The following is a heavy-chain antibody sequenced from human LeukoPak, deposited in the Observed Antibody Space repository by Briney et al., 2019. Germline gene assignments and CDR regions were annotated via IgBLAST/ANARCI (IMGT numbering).Heavy chain of an antibody. V-gene: IGHV3-48*03. CDR3: TRVTAEYNRNWFDP. J-gene: IGHJ5*02. CDR1: GFTFSNCE. D-gene: IGHD1-1*01. Sequence: GGSLRLSCAVSGFTFSNCEMNWVRQSPGKGLEWFAYIGVSGTTIYYADSVKGRFTISRDNAKNSLYLEMNSLRAEDTAVYYCTRVTAEYNRNWFDPWGQGTLVTVSS. CDR2: IGVSGTTI.